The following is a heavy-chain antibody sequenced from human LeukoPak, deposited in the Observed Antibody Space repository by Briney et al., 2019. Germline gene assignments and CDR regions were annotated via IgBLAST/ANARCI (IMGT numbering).Heavy chain of an antibody. V-gene: IGHV3-30*18. Sequence: GGSLRLSCAASGFTFSSYGMHWVRQAPGKGLEWVAIIPYAGTNKYYADSVKGRFTISRDNSKNTLYLQMNSLRAEDTAVYYCAKQAHYGDYPYFDYWGQGTLVTVSS. CDR3: AKQAHYGDYPYFDY. D-gene: IGHD4-17*01. CDR1: GFTFSSYG. J-gene: IGHJ4*02. CDR2: IPYAGTNK.